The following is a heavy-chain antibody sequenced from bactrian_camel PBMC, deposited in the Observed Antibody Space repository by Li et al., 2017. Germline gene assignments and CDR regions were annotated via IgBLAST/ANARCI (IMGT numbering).Heavy chain of an antibody. J-gene: IGHJ6*01. V-gene: IGHV3S53*01. CDR3: AAGYRYAVCGWGRLRPADFLY. D-gene: IGHD5*01. CDR2: ISPDGKE. Sequence: LVESGGGSVQIGGSLTLACAASRGFDDADAEWGWFRQAPGAQCEMVASISPDGKEYYSDSVKGRFAISRHNGENTVYLQMNMLKPEDSALYYCAAGYRYAVCGWGRLRPADFLYWGQGTQVTVS. CDR1: RGFDDADAE.